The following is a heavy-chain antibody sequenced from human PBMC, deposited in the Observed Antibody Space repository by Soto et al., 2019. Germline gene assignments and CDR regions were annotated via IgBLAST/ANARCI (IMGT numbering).Heavy chain of an antibody. V-gene: IGHV4-30-4*01. J-gene: IGHJ6*02. CDR1: GGSISSGDYY. CDR2: IYYSGST. CDR3: ASIVVVPAAARGYYGMDV. D-gene: IGHD2-2*01. Sequence: QVQLQESGPGLVKPSQTLSLTCTVSGGSISSGDYYWSWIRQPPGKGLEWIGYIYYSGSTYYNPSLKSRVTISVDTSKNQFSLKLSSVTAADTAVYYCASIVVVPAAARGYYGMDVWGQGTTVTVSS.